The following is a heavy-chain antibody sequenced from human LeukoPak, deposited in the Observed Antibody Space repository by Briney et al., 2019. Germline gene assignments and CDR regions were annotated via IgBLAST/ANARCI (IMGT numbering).Heavy chain of an antibody. D-gene: IGHD2-21*02. V-gene: IGHV5-51*01. J-gene: IGHJ5*02. CDR1: GXSFTSYW. Sequence: GESLKISCKVSGXSFTSYWSGWVRQMPGKGLEWVGIIYPAESDTRYSPSFQGQVTISADKSISTAYLQWSSLKASDSAMHYCARFVYCGGDCSNWFDPWGQGTLVTVSS. CDR3: ARFVYCGGDCSNWFDP. CDR2: IYPAESDT.